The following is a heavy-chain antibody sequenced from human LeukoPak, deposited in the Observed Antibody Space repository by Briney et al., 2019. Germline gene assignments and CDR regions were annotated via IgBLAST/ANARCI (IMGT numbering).Heavy chain of an antibody. Sequence: GGSLGLSCAASGFTFSSYGMHWVRQAPGKGLEWVAFIRYDGSNKYYADSVKGRFTISRDNSKNTLYLQMNSLRAEDTAVYYCAKDLWFGELLSKGPLDYWGQGTLVTVSS. J-gene: IGHJ4*02. CDR2: IRYDGSNK. CDR1: GFTFSSYG. D-gene: IGHD3-10*01. V-gene: IGHV3-30*02. CDR3: AKDLWFGELLSKGPLDY.